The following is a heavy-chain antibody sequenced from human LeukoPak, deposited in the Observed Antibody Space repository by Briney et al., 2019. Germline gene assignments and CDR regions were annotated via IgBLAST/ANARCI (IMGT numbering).Heavy chain of an antibody. CDR1: GFTFSDYY. CDR2: ISSSGSTI. CDR3: AREMITMVRGVIIRGFDY. V-gene: IGHV3-11*01. Sequence: KPGGSLRLSCAASGFTFSDYYMSWIRQAPGKGLEWVSYISSSGSTIYYADSVKGRFTISRDNAKNSLYLQMNSLRAEGTAVYYCAREMITMVRGVIIRGFDYWGQGTLVTVSS. J-gene: IGHJ4*02. D-gene: IGHD3-10*01.